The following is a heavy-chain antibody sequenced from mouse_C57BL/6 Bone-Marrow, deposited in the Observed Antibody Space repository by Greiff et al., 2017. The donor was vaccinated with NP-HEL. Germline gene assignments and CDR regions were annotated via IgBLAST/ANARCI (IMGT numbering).Heavy chain of an antibody. J-gene: IGHJ2*01. V-gene: IGHV5-6*01. CDR2: ISSGGSYT. D-gene: IGHD1-1*01. CDR1: GFTFSRYG. Sequence: EVQLVESGGDLVKPGGSLKLSCAASGFTFSRYGMSWVRQTPDKRLEWVATISSGGSYTYYPDSVKGRFTISRDNAKNTLYLQMSSLKSEDTAMYYCARHYYGSSHDYWGQGTTLTVSS. CDR3: ARHYYGSSHDY.